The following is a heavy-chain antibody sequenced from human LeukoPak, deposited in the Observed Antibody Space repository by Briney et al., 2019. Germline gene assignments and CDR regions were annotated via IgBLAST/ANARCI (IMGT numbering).Heavy chain of an antibody. D-gene: IGHD1-26*01. CDR1: GFTFSSYT. Sequence: PGGSLRLSCAASGFTFSSYTMSWVRQAPGKGLEWVSSITSSSSYIYYADSVKGRFTISRDNAKNSLYLQMNSLRAEDTAVYYCARGASGGYYTLFDYWGQGTLVTVSS. V-gene: IGHV3-21*01. CDR2: ITSSSSYI. J-gene: IGHJ4*02. CDR3: ARGASGGYYTLFDY.